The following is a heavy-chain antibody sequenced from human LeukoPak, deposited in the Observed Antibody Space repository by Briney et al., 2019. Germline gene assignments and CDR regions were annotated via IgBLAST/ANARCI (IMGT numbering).Heavy chain of an antibody. Sequence: SETLSLTCTVSGVSISSYYWSWIRQPPGKGLEWIGYIYYSGSTNYNPSLKSRVTISVDTSKNQFSLKLSSVTAADTAVYYCASSYDSSGYYGDYFDYWGQGTLVTVSS. CDR2: IYYSGST. CDR1: GVSISSYY. D-gene: IGHD3-22*01. CDR3: ASSYDSSGYYGDYFDY. V-gene: IGHV4-59*01. J-gene: IGHJ4*02.